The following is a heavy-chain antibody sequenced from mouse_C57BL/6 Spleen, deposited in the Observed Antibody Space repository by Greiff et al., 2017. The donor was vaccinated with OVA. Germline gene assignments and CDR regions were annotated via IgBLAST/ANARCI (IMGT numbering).Heavy chain of an antibody. J-gene: IGHJ1*03. CDR3: ARPNWDRTHWYFDV. V-gene: IGHV4-1*01. D-gene: IGHD4-1*02. CDR1: GIDFSRYW. CDR2: INPDSSTI. Sequence: EVKVEESGGGLVQPGGSLKLSCAASGIDFSRYWMSWVRRAPGKGLEWIGEINPDSSTINYAPSLKDKFIISRDNAKNTLYLQMSKVRSEDTALYYCARPNWDRTHWYFDVWGTGTTVTVSS.